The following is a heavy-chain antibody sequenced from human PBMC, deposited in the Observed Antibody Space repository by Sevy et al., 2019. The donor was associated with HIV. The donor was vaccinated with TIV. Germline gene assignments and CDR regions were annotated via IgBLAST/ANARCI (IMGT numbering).Heavy chain of an antibody. V-gene: IGHV3-33*01. CDR1: GFTFSSYG. J-gene: IGHJ4*02. CDR3: ARDKLPPVMVTMVRGALSYYFDY. D-gene: IGHD3-10*01. CDR2: IWYDGSNK. Sequence: GGSLRLSCAASGFTFSSYGMHWVRQTPGKGLEWVAVIWYDGSNKYYADSVKGRLTISRDNSKNTRYLQMNSLRVEDTAVYYCARDKLPPVMVTMVRGALSYYFDYWGQGTLVTVSS.